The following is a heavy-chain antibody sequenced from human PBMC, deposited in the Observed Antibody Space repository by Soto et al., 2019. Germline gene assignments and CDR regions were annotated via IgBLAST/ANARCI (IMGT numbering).Heavy chain of an antibody. Sequence: QVQLVQSGAEVKKPGASVKVSCTASGYVFSSSFVHWVRQAPGQGLEWMAMINPTVGSTSYAHNFQGRIAVTRDTSTATVYLDLSSLRSADTAIYYCAREVNTVIMPGDTEDYSGLDVWGQGTTVIVSS. CDR1: GYVFSSSF. CDR2: INPTVGST. D-gene: IGHD2-21*02. CDR3: AREVNTVIMPGDTEDYSGLDV. V-gene: IGHV1-46*01. J-gene: IGHJ6*02.